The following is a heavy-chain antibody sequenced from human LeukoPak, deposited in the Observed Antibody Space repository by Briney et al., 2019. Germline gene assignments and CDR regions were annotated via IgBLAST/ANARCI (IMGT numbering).Heavy chain of an antibody. V-gene: IGHV3-23*01. CDR3: AKVGRSCGLPSSFDY. CDR1: GFTFSSYT. Sequence: PGGSLRLSCAASGFTFSSYTMSWVRHGPAKGLELVSAISGSGGSRYYADSVKDRFTISRDNPKNTLYLQMHSLIAEDTAVYYCAKVGRSCGLPSSFDYWGQGTLVTVSS. J-gene: IGHJ4*02. D-gene: IGHD2-15*01. CDR2: ISGSGGSR.